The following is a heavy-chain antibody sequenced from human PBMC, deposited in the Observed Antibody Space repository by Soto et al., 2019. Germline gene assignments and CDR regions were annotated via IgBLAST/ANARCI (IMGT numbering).Heavy chain of an antibody. CDR1: GFTFSAYW. Sequence: QSGGSLRLSCAVSGFTFSAYWMHWVRQVPGKGLTWVSRISDDGSTATYADSVKGRFIISRDNAKNTLYLEMNTLRADDSGLYYCARGPRVSSTGTGAHWGRGTLVTSPQ. D-gene: IGHD1-1*01. CDR3: ARGPRVSSTGTGAH. J-gene: IGHJ4*02. CDR2: ISDDGSTA. V-gene: IGHV3-74*01.